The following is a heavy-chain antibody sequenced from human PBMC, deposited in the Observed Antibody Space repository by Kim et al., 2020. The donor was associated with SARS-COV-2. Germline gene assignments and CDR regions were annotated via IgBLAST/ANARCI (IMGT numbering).Heavy chain of an antibody. CDR2: IKSDGSST. CDR3: ARVKVAAAFDY. D-gene: IGHD6-19*01. Sequence: GGSLRLSCEASGFSFSSYWMHWVRQAPGKGLVWVSHIKSDGSSTTYADSVKGRFTISRDNAKNILYLQMNSLRAEDTAVYYCARVKVAAAFDYWGQGTLV. CDR1: GFSFSSYW. V-gene: IGHV3-74*01. J-gene: IGHJ4*02.